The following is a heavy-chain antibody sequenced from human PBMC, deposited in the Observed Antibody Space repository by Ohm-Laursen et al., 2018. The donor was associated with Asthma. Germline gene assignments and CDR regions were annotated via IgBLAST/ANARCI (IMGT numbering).Heavy chain of an antibody. Sequence: SETLSLTCTLSGASFSTYYWGWIRQPPGKGLEWIGYIYSTGSTIYNPSLKSRVTISVDTSKNQFSLKLSSVTAADTAVYYCARSSYHYYGPDYWGQGTLVTVSS. V-gene: IGHV4-59*01. CDR2: IYSTGST. J-gene: IGHJ4*02. CDR3: ARSSYHYYGPDY. CDR1: GASFSTYY. D-gene: IGHD3-10*01.